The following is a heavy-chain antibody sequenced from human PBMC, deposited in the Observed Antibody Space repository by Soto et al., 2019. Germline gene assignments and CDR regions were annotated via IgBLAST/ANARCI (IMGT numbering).Heavy chain of an antibody. Sequence: GESLKISCKGSVYSFASYWIGWVRQMPGKGLECMGIIYPSDSDTRYNPSFQGQATISADKSIGTAYLQWSSLKASDTGMYYCARYCSGGGCYPLSMDVWGQGTTVTVSS. CDR3: ARYCSGGGCYPLSMDV. CDR1: VYSFASYW. V-gene: IGHV5-51*01. J-gene: IGHJ6*02. D-gene: IGHD2-15*01. CDR2: IYPSDSDT.